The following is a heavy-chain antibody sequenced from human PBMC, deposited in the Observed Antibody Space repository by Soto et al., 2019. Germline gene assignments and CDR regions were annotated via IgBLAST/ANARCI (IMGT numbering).Heavy chain of an antibody. V-gene: IGHV4-4*02. D-gene: IGHD1-26*01. CDR1: GGSVRRSNW. Sequence: ASETLSLTCAVSGGSVRRSNWWSWVRQPPGKGLEWIGEIYDGGSTNHNPSLKSRVSMSVDKSKNQFSLNLKSVTAADTAVYYCGSLAAVGATKGFDIWGRGTMVTVSS. CDR2: IYDGGST. J-gene: IGHJ3*02. CDR3: GSLAAVGATKGFDI.